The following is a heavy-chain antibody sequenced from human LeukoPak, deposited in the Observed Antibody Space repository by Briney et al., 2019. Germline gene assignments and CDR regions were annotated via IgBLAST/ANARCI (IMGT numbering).Heavy chain of an antibody. V-gene: IGHV4-31*03. J-gene: IGHJ5*02. CDR3: ARALSCSGGSCSRYNWFDP. Sequence: SETLSLTCTVSGGSISSGGYYWSWIRQHPGKGLEWIGYIYYSGSTYYNPSLKSRVTISVDTSKNQFSLKLSSVTAADTAVYYCARALSCSGGSCSRYNWFDPWGQGTPVTVSS. CDR2: IYYSGST. D-gene: IGHD2-15*01. CDR1: GGSISSGGYY.